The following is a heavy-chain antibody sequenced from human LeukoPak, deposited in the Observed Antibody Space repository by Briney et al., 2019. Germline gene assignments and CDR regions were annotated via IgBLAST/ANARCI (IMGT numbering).Heavy chain of an antibody. CDR2: ISAYNGNT. Sequence: GASVKVSCKASGYTFTSYGISWVRQAPGQGLEWMGWISAYNGNTNYAQKLQGRVTMTTDTSTSTAYMELRSLRSDDTAVYYCASKTQNGGWSGYYDAFDIWGQGTMVTVSS. CDR3: ASKTQNGGWSGYYDAFDI. D-gene: IGHD3-3*01. J-gene: IGHJ3*02. V-gene: IGHV1-18*01. CDR1: GYTFTSYG.